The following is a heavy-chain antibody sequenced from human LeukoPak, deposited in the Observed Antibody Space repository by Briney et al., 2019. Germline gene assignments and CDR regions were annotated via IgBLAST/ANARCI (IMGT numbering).Heavy chain of an antibody. V-gene: IGHV1-8*01. J-gene: IGHJ3*02. CDR3: ASLVEYYYDSSGPLYDAFDI. CDR2: MNPNSGNT. Sequence: ASVKVSCKASGYTFTSYDINWVRQATGQGLEWMGWMNPNSGNTGYAQKFQGRVTMTRNTSISTAYMELSSLRSEDTAVYYCASLVEYYYDSSGPLYDAFDIWGQGTMVTVSS. D-gene: IGHD3-22*01. CDR1: GYTFTSYD.